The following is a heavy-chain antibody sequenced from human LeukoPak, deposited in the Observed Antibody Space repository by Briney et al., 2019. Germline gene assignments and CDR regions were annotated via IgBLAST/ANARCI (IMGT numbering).Heavy chain of an antibody. J-gene: IGHJ4*02. D-gene: IGHD5-18*01. CDR3: ARDPPRGYSYGADY. CDR1: GGSISSYY. V-gene: IGHV4-59*12. CDR2: IYYSGST. Sequence: PSETLSLTCTVSGGSISSYYWSWIRQPPGKGLEWIGYIYYSGSTNYKPSLRSRVSISVDTSKNQFSLKLSSVTAADTAVYYCARDPPRGYSYGADYWGQGTLVTVSS.